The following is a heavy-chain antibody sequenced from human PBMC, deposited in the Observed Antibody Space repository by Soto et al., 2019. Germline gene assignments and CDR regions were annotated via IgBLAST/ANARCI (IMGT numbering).Heavy chain of an antibody. D-gene: IGHD1-7*01. CDR1: GFTFSSHA. Sequence: GGSLRLSCAASGFTFSSHAMSWVRQAPGKGLEWVSAISGSGGSTYYADSVKGRFTISRDNSKNTLYLQMNSLRAEDTAVYYCAKSSNLTGTLVYRGWVDYCGPGPLLTRSS. V-gene: IGHV3-23*01. CDR2: ISGSGGST. J-gene: IGHJ4*02. CDR3: AKSSNLTGTLVYRGWVDY.